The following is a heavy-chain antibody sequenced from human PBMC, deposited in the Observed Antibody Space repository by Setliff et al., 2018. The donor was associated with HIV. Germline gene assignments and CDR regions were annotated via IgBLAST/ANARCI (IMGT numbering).Heavy chain of an antibody. V-gene: IGHV4-61*02. CDR3: ARGGDGYNYFDY. D-gene: IGHD5-12*01. J-gene: IGHJ4*02. CDR1: GGSISSGSHY. Sequence: SETLSLTCTVSGGSISSGSHYWSWIRPPAGKGLEWIGRIYTSGSTNYNSSLKSRVTISVDTSKNQFSLNLSSVTAADTAVYYCARGGDGYNYFDYWGQGTLVTVSS. CDR2: IYTSGST.